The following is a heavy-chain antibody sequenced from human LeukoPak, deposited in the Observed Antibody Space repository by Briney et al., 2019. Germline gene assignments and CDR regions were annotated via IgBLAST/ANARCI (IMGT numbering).Heavy chain of an antibody. V-gene: IGHV3-30*04. D-gene: IGHD3-16*02. J-gene: IGHJ4*02. CDR1: GFTFSSYA. CDR2: ISYDGSNK. CDR3: AKDNYDYVWGSYRRDY. Sequence: PGRSLRLSCAASGFTFSSYAMHWVRQAPGKGLEWVALISYDGSNKNYADSVKGRFTISRDNSKNTLYLQMNSLRAEDTAVYYCAKDNYDYVWGSYRRDYWGQGTLVTVSS.